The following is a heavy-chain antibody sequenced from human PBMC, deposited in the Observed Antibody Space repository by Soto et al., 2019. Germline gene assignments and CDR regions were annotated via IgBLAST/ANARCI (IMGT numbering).Heavy chain of an antibody. CDR2: ISWDGGHT. D-gene: IGHD3-9*01. CDR3: AKDRAAVTGAYYYYGLDV. CDR1: GFNLDDYT. Sequence: GGSLRLSCAASGFNLDDYTMHWVRQAPGKGPEWVSLISWDGGHTYYTDSVKGRFTISRDNRKNSLYLQMNSLRADDTALYYCAKDRAAVTGAYYYYGLDVWGQGTTVTVSS. V-gene: IGHV3-43*01. J-gene: IGHJ6*02.